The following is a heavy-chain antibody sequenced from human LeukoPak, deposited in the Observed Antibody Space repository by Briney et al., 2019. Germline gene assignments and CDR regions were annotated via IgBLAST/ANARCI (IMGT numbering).Heavy chain of an antibody. CDR3: ARTPRRWYYFDY. CDR1: GGSISSSSYY. V-gene: IGHV4-61*02. Sequence: SETLSPTCTVSGGSISSSSYYWSWIRQPAGKGLEWIGRIYTSGSTNYNPSLKSRVTISVDTSKNQFSLKLSSVTAADTAVYYCARTPRRWYYFDYWGQGTLVTVSS. D-gene: IGHD5-24*01. J-gene: IGHJ4*02. CDR2: IYTSGST.